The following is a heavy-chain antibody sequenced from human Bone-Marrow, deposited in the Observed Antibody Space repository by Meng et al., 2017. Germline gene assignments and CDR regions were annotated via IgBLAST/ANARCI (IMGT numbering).Heavy chain of an antibody. D-gene: IGHD1-26*01. CDR1: GGTFSSYA. Sequence: VQLGQSGAEVKKHGSWVKVYCKASGGTFSSYASRWVRQAPGQGLEWMGGIIPIFGTANYAQKFQGRVTITADESTSTAYMELSSLRSEDTAVYYCARGRYSGSYDYWGQGTLVTVSS. CDR2: IIPIFGTA. J-gene: IGHJ4*02. CDR3: ARGRYSGSYDY. V-gene: IGHV1-69*01.